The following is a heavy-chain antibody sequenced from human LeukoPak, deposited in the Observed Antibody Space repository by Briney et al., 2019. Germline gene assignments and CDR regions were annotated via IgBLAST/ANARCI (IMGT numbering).Heavy chain of an antibody. CDR1: GFTFSSYA. J-gene: IGHJ6*02. CDR3: ARALIAVAGRGMDV. CDR2: ISYDGSNK. D-gene: IGHD6-19*01. V-gene: IGHV3-30-3*01. Sequence: GGSLRLSCAASGFTFSSYAMHWVRQAPGKGLEWVAVISYDGSNKYYADSVKGRFTISRDNSKNTLYLQMNSLRAEDTAVYYCARALIAVAGRGMDVWGQGTTVTVSS.